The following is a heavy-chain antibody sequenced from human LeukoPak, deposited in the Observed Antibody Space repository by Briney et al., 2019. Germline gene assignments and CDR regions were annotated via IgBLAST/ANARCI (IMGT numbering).Heavy chain of an antibody. Sequence: SETLSLTCAVYGGSFSGYYWSWIRQPAGKGLEWIGRIYTSGSTNYNPSLKSRVTISVDTSKNQFSLKLSSVTAADTAVYYCARSQAYGSGSYRGLGYYYYYMDVWGKGTTVTVSS. D-gene: IGHD3-10*01. J-gene: IGHJ6*03. CDR2: IYTSGST. V-gene: IGHV4-59*10. CDR1: GGSFSGYY. CDR3: ARSQAYGSGSYRGLGYYYYYMDV.